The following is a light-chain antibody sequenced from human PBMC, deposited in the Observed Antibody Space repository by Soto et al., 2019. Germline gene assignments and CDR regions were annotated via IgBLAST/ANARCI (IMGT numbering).Light chain of an antibody. CDR1: SSNIGAGYD. CDR2: GNS. J-gene: IGLJ3*02. Sequence: QSVLTQPPSVSGAPVQRVTISCTGSSSNIGAGYDVHWYQQLPGTAPKLLIYGNSNRPSGVPDRFSGSKSGTSASLAITGRQAEDEADYYGQSYDSSLSGWVFGGGTKLTVL. CDR3: QSYDSSLSGWV. V-gene: IGLV1-40*01.